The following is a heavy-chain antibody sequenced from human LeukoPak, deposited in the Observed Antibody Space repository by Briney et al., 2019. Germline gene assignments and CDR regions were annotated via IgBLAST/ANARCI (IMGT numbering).Heavy chain of an antibody. D-gene: IGHD3-10*01. CDR2: ISSRGSTI. Sequence: GGSLRLSCTASRFTFSDYYMSWIRQAPGKGLEWVSYISSRGSTIYYADSVKGRFTISRDNAKNSLYLQMNSLRAEDTAVYYCARESGGDYVDYWGQGTLVTVSS. V-gene: IGHV3-11*04. CDR1: RFTFSDYY. J-gene: IGHJ4*02. CDR3: ARESGGDYVDY.